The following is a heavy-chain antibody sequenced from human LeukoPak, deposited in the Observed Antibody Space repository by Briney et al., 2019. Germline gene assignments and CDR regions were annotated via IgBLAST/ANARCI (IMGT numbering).Heavy chain of an antibody. CDR1: GYSFTSYW. D-gene: IGHD5-12*01. CDR3: ARHSWEYSGYDSFDY. Sequence: GESLKISCKGSGYSFTSYWIGWVRPLPGKGLEWMGIIYPGDSDTRYSPSFQGQVTISADKSISTAYLQWSSLKASDTAMYYCARHSWEYSGYDSFDYWGQGTLVTVSS. J-gene: IGHJ4*02. CDR2: IYPGDSDT. V-gene: IGHV5-51*01.